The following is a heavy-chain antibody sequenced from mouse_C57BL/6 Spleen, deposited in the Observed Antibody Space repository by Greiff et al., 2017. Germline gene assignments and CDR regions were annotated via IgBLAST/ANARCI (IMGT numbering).Heavy chain of an antibody. V-gene: IGHV1-39*01. J-gene: IGHJ2*01. CDR3: ARWKDSSGYGYFDY. Sequence: EVQLQQSGPELVKPGASVKISCKASGYSFTDYNMNWVKQSTGKSLEWIGVINPNYGTTSYNQKFKGKATLTVDQSSSTAYMQLNSLTSEDSAVYYCARWKDSSGYGYFDYWGQGTTLTVSS. CDR2: INPNYGTT. CDR1: GYSFTDYN. D-gene: IGHD3-2*02.